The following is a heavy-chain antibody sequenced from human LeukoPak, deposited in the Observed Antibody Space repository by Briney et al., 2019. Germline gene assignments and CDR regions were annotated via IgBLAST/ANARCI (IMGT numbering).Heavy chain of an antibody. CDR1: GFTFSSYW. V-gene: IGHV3-53*01. D-gene: IGHD2-8*01. CDR3: AKGMGRSWSHGY. CDR2: IYRDGRT. Sequence: GGSLRLSCAASGFTFSSYWMHWVRQAPGKGLVWVSLIYRDGRTYYADSVKGRFTISRDNSKNTLYLQMNSLTGDDTAVYYCAKGMGRSWSHGYWGQGTLVTVSS. J-gene: IGHJ4*02.